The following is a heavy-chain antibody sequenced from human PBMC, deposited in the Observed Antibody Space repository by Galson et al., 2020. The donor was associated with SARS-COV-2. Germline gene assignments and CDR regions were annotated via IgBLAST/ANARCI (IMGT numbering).Heavy chain of an antibody. D-gene: IGHD6-19*01. V-gene: IGHV1-3*01. Sequence: ASVKVSCKASGYTFTSYAMHWVRQTPGQRLEWMGWINDGNGNIKYSQKFQGRVTITRDTFATTAYMELSSLRSEDTAVYYCARVAGIPYYYHYGMDVWGQGTTVTVSS. CDR2: INDGNGNI. J-gene: IGHJ6*02. CDR3: ARVAGIPYYYHYGMDV. CDR1: GYTFTSYA.